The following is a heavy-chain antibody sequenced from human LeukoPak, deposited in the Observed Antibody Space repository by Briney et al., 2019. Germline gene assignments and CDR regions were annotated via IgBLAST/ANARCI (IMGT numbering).Heavy chain of an antibody. CDR3: ARAPESPNCSGGSCYFGAFDI. CDR2: IYHSGST. CDR1: GGSISSSNW. D-gene: IGHD2-15*01. Sequence: SGTLSLTCAVSGGSISSSNWWSWVRQPPGKGLEWIGEIYHSGSTNYNPSLKSRVTISVDKSKNQFSLKLSSVTAADTAVYYCARAPESPNCSGGSCYFGAFDIWGQGTMVTVSS. J-gene: IGHJ3*02. V-gene: IGHV4-4*02.